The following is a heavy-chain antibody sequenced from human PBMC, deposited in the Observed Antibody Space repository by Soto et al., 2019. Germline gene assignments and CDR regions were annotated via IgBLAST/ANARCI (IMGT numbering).Heavy chain of an antibody. D-gene: IGHD1-1*01. CDR2: INPDGSNT. Sequence: GGSLGLGCAASGFTFSGNWMHWVRQAPGKGLLWVSRINPDGSNTDYADSVKGRFTISRDNAKNTLYLQMNSLRAEDTAVYYCAGGIWNDNAYWGQGTLVTVSS. J-gene: IGHJ4*02. CDR1: GFTFSGNW. V-gene: IGHV3-74*01. CDR3: AGGIWNDNAY.